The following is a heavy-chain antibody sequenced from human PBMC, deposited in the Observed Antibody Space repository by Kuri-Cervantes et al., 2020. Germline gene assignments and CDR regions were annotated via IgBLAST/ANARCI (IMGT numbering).Heavy chain of an antibody. D-gene: IGHD3-10*01. CDR2: ISYDGSNK. V-gene: IGHV3-30*03. Sequence: SLKISCAASGFTFSSYGMHWVRQAPGKGLEWVAVISYDGSNKYYADSVKGRFTISRDNSKNTLYLQMNSLRAEDTAVYYCARDFGAGYVAALDYWGQGTLVTVSS. CDR1: GFTFSSYG. J-gene: IGHJ4*02. CDR3: ARDFGAGYVAALDY.